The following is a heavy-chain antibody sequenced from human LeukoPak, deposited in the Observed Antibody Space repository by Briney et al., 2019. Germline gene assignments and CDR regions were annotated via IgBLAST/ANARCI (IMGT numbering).Heavy chain of an antibody. CDR1: GFTFSSYE. V-gene: IGHV3-48*03. Sequence: GGSLRLSCAASGFTFSSYEMNWVRQAPGKGLEWVSYISSSGSTIYYADSVKGRFTISRDNAKNSLYLQMNSLRAEDTAVYYCARDHSGSRGGHDAFDIWGQGTMVTVSS. D-gene: IGHD1-26*01. CDR2: ISSSGSTI. J-gene: IGHJ3*02. CDR3: ARDHSGSRGGHDAFDI.